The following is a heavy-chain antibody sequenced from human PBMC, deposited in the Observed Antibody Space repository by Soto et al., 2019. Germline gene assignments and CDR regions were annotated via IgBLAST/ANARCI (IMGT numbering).Heavy chain of an antibody. CDR3: AREVPRTYYYDSSNAFDI. CDR2: IYYSGST. Sequence: QVQLQESGPGLVKPSETLSLTCTVSGGSVSSGSYYWSWIRQPPGKGLEWIGYIYYSGSTNYNPSLQSRVTISVDTSKNQFSLKLSSVTAADTAVYYCAREVPRTYYYDSSNAFDIWGQGTMVTVSS. CDR1: GGSVSSGSYY. D-gene: IGHD3-22*01. V-gene: IGHV4-61*01. J-gene: IGHJ3*02.